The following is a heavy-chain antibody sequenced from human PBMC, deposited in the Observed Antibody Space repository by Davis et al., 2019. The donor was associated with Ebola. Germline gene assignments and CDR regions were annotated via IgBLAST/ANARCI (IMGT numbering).Heavy chain of an antibody. V-gene: IGHV3-30*03. CDR1: GFTFSSYG. Sequence: GESLKISCAASGFTFSSYGMHWVRQAPGKGLEWVAVISYDGSNKYYADSVKGRFTISRDNSKNTLYLQMNSLRAEDTAVYYCARPMSGSYSDYWGQGTLVTVSS. J-gene: IGHJ4*02. D-gene: IGHD1-26*01. CDR3: ARPMSGSYSDY. CDR2: ISYDGSNK.